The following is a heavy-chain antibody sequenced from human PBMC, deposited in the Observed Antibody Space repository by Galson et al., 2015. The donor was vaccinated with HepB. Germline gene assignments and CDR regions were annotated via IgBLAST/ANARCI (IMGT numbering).Heavy chain of an antibody. V-gene: IGHV1-18*01. CDR2: ITAYNGNT. CDR1: GYTSTSYG. CDR3: ARGGVGAFGELLYDY. J-gene: IGHJ4*02. D-gene: IGHD3-10*01. Sequence: SANVSCKASGYTSTSYGISRVRPTPGQGLEWMGWITAYNGNTNYAQKLQVRVTITTDKSTSTAYMEPRSLGSDDAAVYYCARGGVGAFGELLYDYWGQGTLVTVSS.